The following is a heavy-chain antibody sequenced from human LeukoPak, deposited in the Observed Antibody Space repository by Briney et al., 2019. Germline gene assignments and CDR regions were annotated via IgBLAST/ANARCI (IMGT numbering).Heavy chain of an antibody. J-gene: IGHJ4*02. D-gene: IGHD3-3*01. CDR3: AVSQGISEWLPHLDY. CDR2: INPNSGGT. Sequence: GASVKVSCKASGYTFTGYYMHWVRQAPGQGLEWMGWINPNSGGTNYAQKFQGRVTMTRDTSISTAYMELSRLRSDDTAVYYCAVSQGISEWLPHLDYWGQGTLVTVSS. V-gene: IGHV1-2*02. CDR1: GYTFTGYY.